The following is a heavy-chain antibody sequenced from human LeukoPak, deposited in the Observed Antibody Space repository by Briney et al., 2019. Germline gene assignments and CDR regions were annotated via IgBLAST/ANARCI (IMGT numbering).Heavy chain of an antibody. CDR2: ISSTGSAI. Sequence: GGSLRLSCAASGFTFSDYYMSWIRQAPGKGLEWVSYISSTGSAIYYADSVKGRFTISRDNAKNSLFLQMNSLRAEDTAVYYCARRYCTSANCHHFDYWAREPWSPSPQ. V-gene: IGHV3-11*01. CDR3: ARRYCTSANCHHFDY. D-gene: IGHD4/OR15-4a*01. CDR1: GFTFSDYY. J-gene: IGHJ4*02.